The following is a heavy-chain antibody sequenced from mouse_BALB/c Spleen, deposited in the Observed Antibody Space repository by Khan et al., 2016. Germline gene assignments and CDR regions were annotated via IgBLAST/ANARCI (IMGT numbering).Heavy chain of an antibody. Sequence: EVELVESGGGLVKPGGSLKLSCAASGFTFSSYAMSWVRQTPEKRLEWVASISRGGSTYYPDSVKGRFTISRDNARNVLNLQMSSLRSEDTAMYYCAREDYGNYGDYFDYWGQGTTLTVSS. CDR3: AREDYGNYGDYFDY. D-gene: IGHD2-1*01. CDR2: ISRGGST. J-gene: IGHJ2*01. CDR1: GFTFSSYA. V-gene: IGHV5-6-5*01.